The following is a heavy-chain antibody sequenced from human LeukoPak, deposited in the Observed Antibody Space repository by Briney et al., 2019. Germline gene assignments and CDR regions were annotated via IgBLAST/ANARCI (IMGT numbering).Heavy chain of an antibody. Sequence: SETLSLTCTVSGGSVSSGRYYWSWIRQPPGKGLEWIGYFYYSGSTNYNPSLKSRVTISVDTSKNQFSLNLSSVTAADTAVYYCARDGLGAAADYFDYWGQGTLVTVSS. D-gene: IGHD6-13*01. J-gene: IGHJ4*02. CDR3: ARDGLGAAADYFDY. CDR1: GGSVSSGRYY. CDR2: FYYSGST. V-gene: IGHV4-61*01.